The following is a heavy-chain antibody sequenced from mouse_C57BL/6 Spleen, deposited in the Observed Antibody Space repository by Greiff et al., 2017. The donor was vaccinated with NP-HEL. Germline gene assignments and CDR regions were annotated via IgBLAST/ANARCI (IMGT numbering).Heavy chain of an antibody. CDR2: IDPETGGT. CDR3: TRGGYGTFAWFAY. D-gene: IGHD2-10*02. CDR1: GYTFTDYE. Sequence: QVQLKQSGAELVRPGASVPLSCKASGYTFTDYEMPWVKQTPVHGLEWIGAIDPETGGTSSNQKFKGKAILTAAKSSSTAYMELRSLTSEDSAVYYCTRGGYGTFAWFAYWGQGTLVTVSA. V-gene: IGHV1-15*01. J-gene: IGHJ3*01.